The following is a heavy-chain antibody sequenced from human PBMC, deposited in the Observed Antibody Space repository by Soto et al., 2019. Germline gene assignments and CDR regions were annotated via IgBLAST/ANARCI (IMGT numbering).Heavy chain of an antibody. V-gene: IGHV3-21*04. CDR2: ISPASTYI. J-gene: IGHJ4*02. CDR3: AADTGDIEVVPATT. Sequence: GGSLRLSCAASGFTFSSYAMSWVRQPPGKGPEWLASISPASTYIRYADSAKGRFTISRDNARNSLSLQMMSLRADDTAMYYCAADTGDIEVVPATTWGQGTLVTVSS. D-gene: IGHD2-15*01. CDR1: GFTFSSYA.